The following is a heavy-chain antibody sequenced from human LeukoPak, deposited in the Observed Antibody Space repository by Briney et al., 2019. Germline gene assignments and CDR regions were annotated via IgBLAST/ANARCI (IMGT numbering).Heavy chain of an antibody. J-gene: IGHJ6*02. V-gene: IGHV3-7*03. Sequence: GGSLRLSCAASGFTFSSYWMSWVRQAPGKGLEWVANIKQDGSEKYYVDSVKGRFTISRDNAKNPLYLQMNSLRAEDTAVYYCARDKGYYYGSGSFSYGMDVWGQGTTVTVSS. CDR2: IKQDGSEK. CDR3: ARDKGYYYGSGSFSYGMDV. CDR1: GFTFSSYW. D-gene: IGHD3-10*01.